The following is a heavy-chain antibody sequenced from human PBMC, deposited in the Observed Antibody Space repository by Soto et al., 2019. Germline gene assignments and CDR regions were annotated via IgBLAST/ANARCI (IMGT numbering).Heavy chain of an antibody. Sequence: GSVKVSCQASGNTFPNFGVTWVRQAPGQGLEWMGWISSYTDDPNYAQKFQGRVLMTIDTSTSTAYLDLRSLTSDDTAVYYCARVIPGAEAWFDPWGQGTLVTVSS. CDR2: ISSYTDDP. D-gene: IGHD2-2*01. J-gene: IGHJ5*02. CDR1: GNTFPNFG. V-gene: IGHV1-18*01. CDR3: ARVIPGAEAWFDP.